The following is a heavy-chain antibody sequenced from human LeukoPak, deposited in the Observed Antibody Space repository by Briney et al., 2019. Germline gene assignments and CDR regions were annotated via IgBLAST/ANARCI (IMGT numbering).Heavy chain of an antibody. CDR3: ARVGEDWYFDL. V-gene: IGHV3-21*01. J-gene: IGHJ2*01. Sequence: GGSLRLSCAASGFTFSSYSMNWVRQAPGKGLEWVSSISSSSSYIYYADSVKGRFTISRDNAKNSLYLQMNSLRAEDTAAYYCARVGEDWYFDLWGRGTLVTVSS. CDR1: GFTFSSYS. CDR2: ISSSSSYI.